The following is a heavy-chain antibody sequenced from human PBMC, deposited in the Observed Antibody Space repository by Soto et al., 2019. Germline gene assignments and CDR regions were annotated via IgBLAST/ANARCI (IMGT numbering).Heavy chain of an antibody. CDR2: ISVYNGNT. J-gene: IGHJ6*02. V-gene: IGHV1-18*01. CDR1: AYPFTSYG. Sequence: QVQLVQSGVEVKNPGASVRVSCKASAYPFTSYGISWVRQAPGQGLEWMGWISVYNGNTNYAREFQGRVTLTIDTSTSTAYMELRSLRSDDTAVYYCARGFLSVLPYYYYGLDVWGQGTTVIVSS. D-gene: IGHD2-15*01. CDR3: ARGFLSVLPYYYYGLDV.